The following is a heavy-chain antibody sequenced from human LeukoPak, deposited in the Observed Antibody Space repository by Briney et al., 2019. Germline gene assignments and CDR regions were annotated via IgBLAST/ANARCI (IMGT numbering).Heavy chain of an antibody. V-gene: IGHV1-24*01. D-gene: IGHD3-16*02. CDR3: ARCEGGYDYVWGSYRFNGINDY. J-gene: IGHJ4*02. CDR1: GYTLTELS. CDR2: FDPEDGET. Sequence: ASVKVSCKVSGYTLTELSMHWVRQAPGKGLKWMGGFDPEDGETIYAQKFQGRVTMTEDTSTDTAYMELSSLRSDDTAVYYCARCEGGYDYVWGSYRFNGINDYWGQGTLVTVSS.